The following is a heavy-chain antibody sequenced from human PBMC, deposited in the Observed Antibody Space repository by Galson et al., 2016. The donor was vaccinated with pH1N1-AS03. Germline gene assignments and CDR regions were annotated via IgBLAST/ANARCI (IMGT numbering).Heavy chain of an antibody. J-gene: IGHJ4*02. Sequence: SLRLSCAASGFIFSGNSMSWVRQAPGKGLEWVAAISPTGETTPYADSVKGRFIISRDNSKNTLFLEMDSLRAEDTAVYYCAKCDVSCQHSTLDYWGQGILVTVSS. CDR1: GFIFSGNS. V-gene: IGHV3-23*01. D-gene: IGHD2-2*01. CDR3: AKCDVSCQHSTLDY. CDR2: ISPTGETT.